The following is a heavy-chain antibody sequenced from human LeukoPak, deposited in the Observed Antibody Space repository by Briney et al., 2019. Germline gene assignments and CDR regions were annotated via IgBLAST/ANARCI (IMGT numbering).Heavy chain of an antibody. CDR3: AKDHYWSIDY. CDR1: GFDFSSNW. D-gene: IGHD3-3*01. J-gene: IGHJ4*02. CDR2: IKGDGINT. V-gene: IGHV3-74*01. Sequence: GGSLRLSCAASGFDFSSNWMHWVRHAPGQGLVWVSRIKGDGINTNYADSVKGRFTISRDIAKNTLYLQMNSLRAEDTGVYYCAKDHYWSIDYWGRGTLVTVSS.